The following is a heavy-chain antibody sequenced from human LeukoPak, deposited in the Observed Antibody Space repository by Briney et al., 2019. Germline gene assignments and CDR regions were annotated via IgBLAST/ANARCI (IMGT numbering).Heavy chain of an antibody. CDR1: GGSISSYY. J-gene: IGHJ4*02. D-gene: IGHD1-26*01. V-gene: IGHV4-39*07. CDR2: MYYRGST. CDR3: ATTTIRLGY. Sequence: DPSETLSLTCTVSGGSISSYYWSWIRQPPGKGLEWIGSMYYRGSTYHNPSLKSRVTISVDTSKNQFSLKLSSVTAADTAVYYCATTTIRLGYWGQGTLVTVSS.